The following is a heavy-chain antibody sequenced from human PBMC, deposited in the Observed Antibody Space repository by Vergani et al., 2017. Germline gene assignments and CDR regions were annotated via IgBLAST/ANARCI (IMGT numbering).Heavy chain of an antibody. CDR2: IIPIFGTA. D-gene: IGHD5-12*01. Sequence: QVQLVQSGAEVKKPGSSVKVSCKASGGTFSSYAISWVRQAPGQGLEWMGGIIPIFGTANYAQKFQGRVAITADESTSTAYRELSSLRSEDTAVYYCARQSGYDRWAESYFDYWGQGTLVTVSS. J-gene: IGHJ4*02. CDR3: ARQSGYDRWAESYFDY. V-gene: IGHV1-69*01. CDR1: GGTFSSYA.